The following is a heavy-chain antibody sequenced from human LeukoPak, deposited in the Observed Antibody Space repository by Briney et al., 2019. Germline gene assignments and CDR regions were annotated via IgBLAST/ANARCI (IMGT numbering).Heavy chain of an antibody. D-gene: IGHD3-10*01. CDR2: ISSSSSTI. Sequence: GGSLRLSCAASGFTFSSYSMNWVRQAPGKGLEWVSYISSSSSTIYYADSVKGRFTISRDNAKNSLYLQMNSLRAEDTAVYYCARDYYYGSGSYYTYFDYWGQGTLVTVSS. V-gene: IGHV3-48*01. CDR1: GFTFSSYS. CDR3: ARDYYYGSGSYYTYFDY. J-gene: IGHJ4*02.